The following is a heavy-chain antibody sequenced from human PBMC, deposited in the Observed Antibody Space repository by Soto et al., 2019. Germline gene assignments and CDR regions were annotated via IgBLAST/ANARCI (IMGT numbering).Heavy chain of an antibody. CDR3: ARAGLAITGTTVNYYYYYMDV. CDR2: IYYSGST. V-gene: IGHV4-59*08. Sequence: SETLSLTCTVSGGSISSYYWSWIRQPPGKGLEWIGYIYYSGSTNYNPSLKSRVTISVDTSKNQFSLKLSSVTAADTAVYYCARAGLAITGTTVNYYYYYMDVWGKGTTVTVSS. D-gene: IGHD1-7*01. J-gene: IGHJ6*03. CDR1: GGSISSYY.